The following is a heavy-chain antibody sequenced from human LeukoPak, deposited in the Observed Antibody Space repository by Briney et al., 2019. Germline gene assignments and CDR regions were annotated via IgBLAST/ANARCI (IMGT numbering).Heavy chain of an antibody. Sequence: ASVKVSCKASGDTFSSYAISWVRQAPGQGLEWMGGIIPIFGTANYAQKFQGRVTITADESTSTAYMELSSLRSEDTAVYYCARELPSSYGDYPYWGQGTLVTVSS. CDR1: GDTFSSYA. CDR2: IIPIFGTA. J-gene: IGHJ4*02. D-gene: IGHD4-17*01. V-gene: IGHV1-69*01. CDR3: ARELPSSYGDYPY.